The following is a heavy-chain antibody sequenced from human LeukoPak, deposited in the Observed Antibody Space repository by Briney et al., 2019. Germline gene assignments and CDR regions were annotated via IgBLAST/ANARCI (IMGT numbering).Heavy chain of an antibody. Sequence: GRSLRLSCAASGFTFTTFGIHWVRQAPGKGLEWVAAISPDGKIEYYTDSVKGRFTVSRDNSKNTLYLQMNSLRAEDTAVYYCAKGIRFLEWLLADYWGQGTLVTVSS. V-gene: IGHV3-30*18. CDR1: GFTFTTFG. CDR3: AKGIRFLEWLLADY. J-gene: IGHJ4*02. D-gene: IGHD3-3*01. CDR2: ISPDGKIE.